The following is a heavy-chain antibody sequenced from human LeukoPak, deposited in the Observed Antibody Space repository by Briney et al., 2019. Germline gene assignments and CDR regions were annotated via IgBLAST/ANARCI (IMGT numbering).Heavy chain of an antibody. D-gene: IGHD5-12*01. Sequence: SETLSLTCAVYGGSISSYYWSWIRQPPGKGLEWIGYIYYSGSTNYNPSLKSRVTISVDTSKNQFSLKLSSVTAADTAMYYCARVSGYDWESFYDYWGQGSLVTVSS. CDR1: GGSISSYY. V-gene: IGHV4-59*01. CDR3: ARVSGYDWESFYDY. J-gene: IGHJ4*02. CDR2: IYYSGST.